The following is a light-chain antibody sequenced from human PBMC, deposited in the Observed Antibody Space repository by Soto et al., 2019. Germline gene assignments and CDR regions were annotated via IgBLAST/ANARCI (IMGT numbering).Light chain of an antibody. Sequence: DIPMTQSPSTLSASVGDRVTITCRASQSISNWLAWYQQKPGKAPKLLIYKTSNLDSGVPSRFSGSGSGTEFSLTISSLQPADFATYYCQQYKSFSLTFGGGTRVEFK. CDR3: QQYKSFSLT. J-gene: IGKJ4*01. V-gene: IGKV1-5*03. CDR1: QSISNW. CDR2: KTS.